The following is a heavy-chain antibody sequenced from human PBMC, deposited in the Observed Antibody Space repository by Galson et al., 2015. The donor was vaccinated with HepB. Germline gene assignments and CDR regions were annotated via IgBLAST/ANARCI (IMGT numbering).Heavy chain of an antibody. Sequence: SLRLSCAASGFTFSSYWMSWVRQAPGKGLEWVANIKQDGSEKYYVDSVKGRFTISRDNAKNSLYLQMNSLRAEDTAVYYCAREGIAVAGTGFDYWGQGTLVTVSS. CDR3: AREGIAVAGTGFDY. CDR2: IKQDGSEK. J-gene: IGHJ4*02. V-gene: IGHV3-7*03. CDR1: GFTFSSYW. D-gene: IGHD6-19*01.